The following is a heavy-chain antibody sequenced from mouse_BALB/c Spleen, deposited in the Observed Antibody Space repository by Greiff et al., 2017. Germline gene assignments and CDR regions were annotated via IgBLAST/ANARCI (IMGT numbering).Heavy chain of an antibody. V-gene: IGHV1-74*01. J-gene: IGHJ4*01. CDR3: ARGGYDYAMDY. CDR2: IDPSDSET. D-gene: IGHD2-3*01. Sequence: VQLQQSGAELVKPGASVKLSCKASGYTFTSYWMHWVKQRPGQGLEWIGMIDPSDSETRLNQKFKDKATLTVDKSSSTAYMQLSSPTSEDSAVYYCARGGYDYAMDYWGQGTSVTVSS. CDR1: GYTFTSYW.